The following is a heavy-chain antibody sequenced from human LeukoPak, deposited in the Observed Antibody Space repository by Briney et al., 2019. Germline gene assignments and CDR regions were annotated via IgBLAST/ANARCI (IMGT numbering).Heavy chain of an antibody. J-gene: IGHJ4*02. V-gene: IGHV4-31*03. CDR2: IYYSGST. Sequence: SETLSLTCTVSGGSISSGGYYWSWIRQHPGKGLEWIGYIYYSGSTYYNPSLKSRVTISVDTSKNQFSLKLSSVTAADTAVYYCARGMGGSSGYHLHWGQGTLVTVSS. D-gene: IGHD3-22*01. CDR1: GGSISSGGYY. CDR3: ARGMGGSSGYHLH.